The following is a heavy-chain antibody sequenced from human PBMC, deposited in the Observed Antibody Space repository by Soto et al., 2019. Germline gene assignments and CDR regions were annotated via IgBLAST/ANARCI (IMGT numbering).Heavy chain of an antibody. CDR3: ASAVIGSLRNGVWSPNGMDV. V-gene: IGHV3-72*01. CDR1: GFTFSDHH. CDR2: IRNKVNSYTT. D-gene: IGHD2-8*01. J-gene: IGHJ6*02. Sequence: EVQLVESGGGLVQPGGSLRLSCAASGFTFSDHHMDWVRQAPGKGLEWVCRIRNKVNSYTTEYAASVKGRFIISSDDQENSLYLQLSGLKTEDTAVYYCASAVIGSLRNGVWSPNGMDVWGQGTTVTVSS.